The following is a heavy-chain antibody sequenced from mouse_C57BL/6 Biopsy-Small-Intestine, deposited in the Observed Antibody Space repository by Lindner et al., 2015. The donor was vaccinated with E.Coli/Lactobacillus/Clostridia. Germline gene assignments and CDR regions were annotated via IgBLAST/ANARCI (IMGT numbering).Heavy chain of an antibody. CDR2: IIPVLGIS. D-gene: IGHD2-12*01. CDR1: GGTFSTYP. J-gene: IGHJ4*01. Sequence: SVKVSCKASGGTFSTYPFSWVRQAPGQGLEWMGRIIPVLGISNYAQKFQGRVTITADKSTGTAYMELSSLRSEDTAVYYCLRDSRSPLWGQGTLVTVSS. V-gene: IGHV1-74*01. CDR3: LRDSRSPL.